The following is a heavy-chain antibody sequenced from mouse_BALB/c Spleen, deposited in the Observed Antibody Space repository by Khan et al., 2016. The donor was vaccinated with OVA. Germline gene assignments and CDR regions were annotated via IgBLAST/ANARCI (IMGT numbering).Heavy chain of an antibody. J-gene: IGHJ3*01. CDR2: ISSGGDYT. Sequence: EVQVVESGGDLVKPGGSLKLSCAASGFTFSSYSMSWVRQTPDKRLAWVASISSGGDYTYYPDSVKGRFPISRDNAKNTLYLQMSDLKSEDTAMYYCADHLTGSFAYWGQGTLVTVSA. V-gene: IGHV5-6*01. CDR3: ADHLTGSFAY. CDR1: GFTFSSYS. D-gene: IGHD4-1*01.